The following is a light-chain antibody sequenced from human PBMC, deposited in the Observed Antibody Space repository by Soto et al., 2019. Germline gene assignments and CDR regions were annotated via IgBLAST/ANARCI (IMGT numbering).Light chain of an antibody. CDR3: NSYAGTSTPYI. Sequence: QSALTQPASVSGSPGQSITISCTGTMSDVGRYNYVSWYQQYPGKAPKAMIYDVSNRPSGVSNRFSGSKSGNTASLTISGLQAGEEADYYCNSYAGTSTPYIFGTGTKVTVL. CDR2: DVS. J-gene: IGLJ1*01. CDR1: MSDVGRYNY. V-gene: IGLV2-14*03.